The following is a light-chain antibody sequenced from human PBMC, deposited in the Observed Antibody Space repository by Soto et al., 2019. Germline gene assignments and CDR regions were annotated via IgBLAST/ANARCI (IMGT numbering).Light chain of an antibody. J-gene: IGLJ2*01. Sequence: QSALTQPASVSGSPGQSITISCTGTSSDVGGYNYVSWYQQHPGKAPKLMIYDVSNRPSGVSNRFSGSKSGNTASLTISGLQAEDEADYYCSSYTSSSTRVFGCGTKLTVL. CDR3: SSYTSSSTRV. CDR1: SSDVGGYNY. V-gene: IGLV2-14*01. CDR2: DVS.